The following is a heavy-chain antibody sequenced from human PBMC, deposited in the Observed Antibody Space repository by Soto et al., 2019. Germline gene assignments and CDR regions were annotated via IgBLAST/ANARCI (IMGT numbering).Heavy chain of an antibody. CDR3: AKDSDFCSSTSCYTGYFYY. V-gene: IGHV3-23*01. Sequence: GGSLRLSCAASGFTFSSYAMSWVRQAPGKGLEWVSAISGSGGSTYYADSVKGRFTISRDNSKNTLYLQMNSLRAEDTAVYYCAKDSDFCSSTSCYTGYFYYWGQGTLVTVSS. CDR1: GFTFSSYA. D-gene: IGHD2-2*02. CDR2: ISGSGGST. J-gene: IGHJ4*02.